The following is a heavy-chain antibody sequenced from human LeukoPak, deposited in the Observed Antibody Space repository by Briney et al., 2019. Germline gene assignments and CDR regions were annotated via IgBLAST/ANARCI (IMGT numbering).Heavy chain of an antibody. J-gene: IGHJ5*02. V-gene: IGHV1-8*01. D-gene: IGHD6-13*01. CDR2: MNPNSGNT. CDR1: GYTFTSYD. Sequence: ASVKVSCKAYGYTFTSYDINWVRQATGQGLEWMGWMNPNSGNTGYAQKFQGRVTMTRNTSISTAYMELSSLRSEDTAVYYCARGSSSWPNWFDPWGQGTLVTVSS. CDR3: ARGSSSWPNWFDP.